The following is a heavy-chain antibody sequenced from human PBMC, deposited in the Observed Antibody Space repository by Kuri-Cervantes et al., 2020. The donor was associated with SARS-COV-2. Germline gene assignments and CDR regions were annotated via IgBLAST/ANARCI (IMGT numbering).Heavy chain of an antibody. Sequence: GESLKISCAASGFTFSSYAMSWVRQAPGKGLEWVSAISGSGGSTYYADSVKGRLTISRDNSKNTLYLQMNSLRAEDTAVYYCAKDGAPYYYGSGSLFGMDVWGQGTTVTVSS. D-gene: IGHD3-10*01. V-gene: IGHV3-23*01. CDR2: ISGSGGST. CDR1: GFTFSSYA. J-gene: IGHJ6*02. CDR3: AKDGAPYYYGSGSLFGMDV.